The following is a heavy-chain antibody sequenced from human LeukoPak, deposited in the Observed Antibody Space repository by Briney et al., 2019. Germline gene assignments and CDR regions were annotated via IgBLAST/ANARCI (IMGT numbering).Heavy chain of an antibody. CDR3: ARDVTGTLFD. D-gene: IGHD1-20*01. CDR1: GFTVRSNY. J-gene: IGHJ4*02. V-gene: IGHV3-66*01. CDR2: IYSGGST. Sequence: QSGGSLRLSCAASGFTVRSNYMSWVRQAPGKGLEWVSVIYSGGSTYYADSVKGRFTISRDNSKNTLYLQMNSLRAEDTAVYYCARDVTGTLFDWGQGTLVTVSS.